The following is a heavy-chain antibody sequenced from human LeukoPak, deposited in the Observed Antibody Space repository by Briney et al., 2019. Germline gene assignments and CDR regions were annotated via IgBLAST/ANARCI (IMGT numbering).Heavy chain of an antibody. V-gene: IGHV3-23*01. Sequence: PGGSLRLSCAASGFTFGSYGMSWVRQAPGKGLEWVSFISRSGDRISNADSVEGRFTISRDNPRDTLYLQMNSLRDEDTAGYYCAIMHGYYDGSGYWVQWGQGTLVTVS. D-gene: IGHD3-22*01. CDR2: ISRSGDRI. J-gene: IGHJ4*02. CDR1: GFTFGSYG. CDR3: AIMHGYYDGSGYWVQ.